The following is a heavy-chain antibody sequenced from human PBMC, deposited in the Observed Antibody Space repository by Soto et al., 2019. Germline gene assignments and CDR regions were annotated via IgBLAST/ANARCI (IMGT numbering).Heavy chain of an antibody. CDR1: GFPFRDYY. CDR2: ITNSGSTK. CDR3: ARTLAARFDY. Sequence: XGSLRLSFSASGFPFRDYYMTWIRQAPGKGLEWVSHITNSGSTKYYADSVKGRFTISRDNAKNSLFLQMNSLRAEDTAVYYCARTLAARFDYWGQGTPVTVSS. J-gene: IGHJ4*02. D-gene: IGHD6-6*01. V-gene: IGHV3-11*01.